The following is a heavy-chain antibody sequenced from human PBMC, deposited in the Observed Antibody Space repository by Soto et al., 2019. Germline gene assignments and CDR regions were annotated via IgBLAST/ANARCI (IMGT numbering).Heavy chain of an antibody. D-gene: IGHD3-22*01. V-gene: IGHV4-4*02. J-gene: IGHJ6*02. CDR2: IYHSGST. CDR1: GGSISSSNW. CDR3: ARSPDSSGYYPRWYYYGMDV. Sequence: QVQLQESGPGLVKPSGTLSLTCAVSGGSISSSNWWSWVRQPPGKGLEWIGEIYHSGSTNYNPSLKSRVTISVDNAKNQFSLTLSSVTAADTAVYYCARSPDSSGYYPRWYYYGMDVWGQGTTVTVSS.